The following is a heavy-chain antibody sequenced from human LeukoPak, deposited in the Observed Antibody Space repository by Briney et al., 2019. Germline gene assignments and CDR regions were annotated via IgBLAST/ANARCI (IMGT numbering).Heavy chain of an antibody. CDR3: ARGPGRVIGAPFEY. Sequence: GGSLRLSCAASGFTFSSYEMNWVRQAPGKGLEWVSYISSSGSTIYYADSVKGRFTISRDNAKNSLYLQMNSLRAEDTAVYYCARGPGRVIGAPFEYWGQGNMVIVSS. V-gene: IGHV3-48*03. CDR2: ISSSGSTI. CDR1: GFTFSSYE. D-gene: IGHD2/OR15-2a*01. J-gene: IGHJ4*02.